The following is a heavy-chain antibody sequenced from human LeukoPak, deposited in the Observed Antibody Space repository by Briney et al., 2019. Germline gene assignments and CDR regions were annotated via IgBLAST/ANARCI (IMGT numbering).Heavy chain of an antibody. CDR1: GFTFSSYS. D-gene: IGHD4-11*01. V-gene: IGHV3-48*01. J-gene: IGHJ6*03. CDR2: ISSSSSTI. Sequence: GGSLRLSCAASGFTFSSYSMNWVRQAPGKGLEWVSYISSSSSTIYYADSVKGRFTISRDNAKNSLYLQMNSLRAEDTAVCYCARGMTTGGYYYYYMDVWGKGTRSPSP. CDR3: ARGMTTGGYYYYYMDV.